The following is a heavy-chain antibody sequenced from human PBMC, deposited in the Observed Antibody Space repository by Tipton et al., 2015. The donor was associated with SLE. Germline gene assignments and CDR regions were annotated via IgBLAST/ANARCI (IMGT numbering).Heavy chain of an antibody. J-gene: IGHJ4*02. CDR1: GGSISSTGYY. CDR3: ACGYSYGYGY. Sequence: TLSLTCTVSGGSISSTGYYWSWIRQPAGKGLEWIGYIYTSGNTNYNPSLKSRVTISVDTTKNQFSLKLSSVTAADTAVCYCACGYSYGYGYWGEGTLVTVSS. D-gene: IGHD5-18*01. CDR2: IYTSGNT. V-gene: IGHV4-61*09.